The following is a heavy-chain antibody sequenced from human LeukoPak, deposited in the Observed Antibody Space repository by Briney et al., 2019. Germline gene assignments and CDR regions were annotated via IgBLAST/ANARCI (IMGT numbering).Heavy chain of an antibody. D-gene: IGHD1-26*01. V-gene: IGHV3-21*01. CDR2: ISSSSGYI. J-gene: IGHJ3*02. CDR3: ARDVGASAPDAFDI. Sequence: GGSLRLSCAASGFTFSSYSMNWVRQAPGKGLEWVSSISSSSGYIYYADSMKGRFTISRDNAKNSLYLQMNSLRAEDTDVYYCARDVGASAPDAFDIWGQGTMVTVSS. CDR1: GFTFSSYS.